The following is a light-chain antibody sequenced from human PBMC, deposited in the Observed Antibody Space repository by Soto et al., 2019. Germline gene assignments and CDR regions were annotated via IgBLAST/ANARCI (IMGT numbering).Light chain of an antibody. Sequence: EVVLTQSPATLSLCPGERATLSCRASQSVSSYLAWYQQKPGQAPRLLIYDASNRATGIPARFSGSGSGTDFTLTISSLQPEDSATYYCQQLDSMPITFGQGTRLEI. CDR1: QSVSSY. CDR2: DAS. CDR3: QQLDSMPIT. V-gene: IGKV3-11*01. J-gene: IGKJ5*01.